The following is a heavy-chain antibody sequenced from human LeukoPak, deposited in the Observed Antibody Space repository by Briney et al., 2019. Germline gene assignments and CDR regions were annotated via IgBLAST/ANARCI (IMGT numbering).Heavy chain of an antibody. CDR2: ISGNSDTV. CDR1: GFTFSSYS. Sequence: PGGSLRLSCAASGFTFSSYSMNWVRQAPGKGPEWVSYISGNSDTVYYADSVKGRFTISRDNAKNSLYLQMNSLRAEDTAVYYCARDSYGDYFFDYWGQGTLVTVSS. J-gene: IGHJ4*02. D-gene: IGHD4-17*01. CDR3: ARDSYGDYFFDY. V-gene: IGHV3-48*01.